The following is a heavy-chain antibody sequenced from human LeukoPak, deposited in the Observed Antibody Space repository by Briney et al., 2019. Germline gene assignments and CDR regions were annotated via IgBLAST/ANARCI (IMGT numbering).Heavy chain of an antibody. CDR1: GFTFSSYA. Sequence: GGSLRLSCAASGFTFSSYAMSWVRQAPGKGLEWVSAISGSGGSTYYADSVKGRFTISRDNSKNTLYLQMNSLRAEDTAVYYCAKAYCSSTSGYSDYWGQGTLVTVSS. J-gene: IGHJ4*02. V-gene: IGHV3-23*01. CDR2: ISGSGGST. D-gene: IGHD2-2*01. CDR3: AKAYCSSTSGYSDY.